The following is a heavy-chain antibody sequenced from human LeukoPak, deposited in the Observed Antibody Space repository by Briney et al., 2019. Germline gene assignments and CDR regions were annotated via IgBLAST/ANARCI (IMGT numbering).Heavy chain of an antibody. V-gene: IGHV4-34*01. CDR2: INHSGST. J-gene: IGHJ3*02. D-gene: IGHD2-15*01. CDR3: ARVLSDIVVVVDETNAFDI. CDR1: GGSFSGYY. Sequence: PSETLSLTCAVYGGSFSGYYWSWIRQPPGKGLEWIGEINHSGSTNYNPSLKSRVTISVDTSKNQFSLKLSSVTAADTAVYYCARVLSDIVVVVDETNAFDIWGQGTMVTVSS.